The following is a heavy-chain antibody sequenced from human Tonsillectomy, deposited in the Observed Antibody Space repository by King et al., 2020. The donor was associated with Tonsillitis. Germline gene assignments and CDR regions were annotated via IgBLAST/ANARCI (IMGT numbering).Heavy chain of an antibody. CDR1: GFIFSNAR. J-gene: IGHJ4*02. V-gene: IGHV3-15*01. CDR2: IKSKTDGGTT. D-gene: IGHD3-10*01. CDR3: TTGIFGYSFDY. Sequence: VQLVESGGGLVKPGGSLRLSCAASGFIFSNARRSWVRPAPGKGREWVGRIKSKTDGGTTDYAAPVKGRFTISRDDSKNTLYVQMNSLKPEDTPVYYCTTGIFGYSFDYWGQGTLVTVSS.